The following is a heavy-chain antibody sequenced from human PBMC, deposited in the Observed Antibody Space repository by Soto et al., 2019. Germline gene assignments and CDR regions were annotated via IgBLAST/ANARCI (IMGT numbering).Heavy chain of an antibody. D-gene: IGHD2-15*01. Sequence: GGSLRLSCAASGFTFSDYYMNWIRQAPGKGLEWVSYISSTSSYTNYGDSVKGRFTISRDNAKNSLYLQMNSLRAEDTAVYYCTRGSCNGRSCSYLDYWVQGPLVTVSS. CDR1: GFTFSDYY. V-gene: IGHV3-11*06. CDR2: ISSTSSYT. CDR3: TRGSCNGRSCSYLDY. J-gene: IGHJ4*02.